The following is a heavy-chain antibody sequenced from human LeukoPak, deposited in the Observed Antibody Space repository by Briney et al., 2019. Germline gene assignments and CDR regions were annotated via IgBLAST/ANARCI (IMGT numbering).Heavy chain of an antibody. CDR1: GFTFSSYG. J-gene: IGHJ4*02. V-gene: IGHV3-30*18. D-gene: IGHD5-12*01. Sequence: PGGSLRLSCAASGFTFSSYGMHWVRQAPGKGLEWVAVISYDGSNKYYADSVKGRFTISRDNSKNTLYLQMNSLRAEDTAVYYCAKTWGYSGYDYLDYWGQGTLVTVSS. CDR2: ISYDGSNK. CDR3: AKTWGYSGYDYLDY.